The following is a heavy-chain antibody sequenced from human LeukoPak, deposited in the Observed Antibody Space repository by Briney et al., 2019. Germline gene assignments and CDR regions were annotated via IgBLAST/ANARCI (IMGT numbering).Heavy chain of an antibody. D-gene: IGHD3-22*01. Sequence: LGEPLKISCKRSGYSFTSYWIGWVRQMPGKGLEWMGIIYPGDSDTRYSPCFQGQVTLSANKSIRTAYLRWSSLPGTRPCMTYRARRPIVVVNDAFDIWGQGTMVSVSS. CDR1: GYSFTSYW. V-gene: IGHV5-51*01. CDR3: ARRPIVVVNDAFDI. CDR2: IYPGDSDT. J-gene: IGHJ3*02.